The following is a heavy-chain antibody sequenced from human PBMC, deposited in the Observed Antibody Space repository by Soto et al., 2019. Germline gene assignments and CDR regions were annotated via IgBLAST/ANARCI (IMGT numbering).Heavy chain of an antibody. V-gene: IGHV1-46*03. Sequence: ASVKVSWKASGYTFTSYYMHWVRQAPGQGLEWMGIINPSGGSTSYAQKFQGRVTMTRDTSTSTVYMELSSLRSEDTAVYYCARVSPTVTTQEIFAYWGQGTLVTVSS. D-gene: IGHD4-17*01. J-gene: IGHJ4*02. CDR3: ARVSPTVTTQEIFAY. CDR2: INPSGGST. CDR1: GYTFTSYY.